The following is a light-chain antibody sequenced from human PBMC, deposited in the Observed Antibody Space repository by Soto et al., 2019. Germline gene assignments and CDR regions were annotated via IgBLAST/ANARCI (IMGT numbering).Light chain of an antibody. J-gene: IGLJ3*02. CDR2: GNS. V-gene: IGLV1-40*01. CDR3: KSCACGGSGWV. CDR1: SSDIGAGND. Sequence: QSVLTQPPSVSGAPGQWVTISCTGTSSDIGAGNDVHWYQQLPGTAPKLILYGNSNRPSGVPDRFSGSKSSTSASLAITGPEGQDEAEYYCKSCACGGSGWVFGGGTKLTVL.